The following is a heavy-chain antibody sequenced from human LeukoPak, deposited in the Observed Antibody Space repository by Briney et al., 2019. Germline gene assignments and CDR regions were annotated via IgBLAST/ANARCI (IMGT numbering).Heavy chain of an antibody. D-gene: IGHD6-13*01. CDR3: ARVGSTVAAGTPDY. CDR1: GFTFSDYY. V-gene: IGHV3-11*06. CDR2: ISGSGSHT. J-gene: IGHJ4*02. Sequence: GGSLRLSCAASGFTFSDYYMSWLRQAPGKGLEWLSYISGSGSHTTYADSVRGRFTISRDNAKNSLSLQVNSLRADDTAVYYCARVGSTVAAGTPDYWGQGTLVTVSS.